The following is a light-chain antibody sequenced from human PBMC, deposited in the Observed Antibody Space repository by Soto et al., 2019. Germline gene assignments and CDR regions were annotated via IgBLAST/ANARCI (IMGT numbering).Light chain of an antibody. J-gene: IGLJ2*01. Sequence: QSVLTQPASVSGSPGQSITISCAGTTSDVAYYDLVSWYQQHPGRAPKLLIYEVDKRPSGISVLFSGSKSGATASLTISGLLPEDEAVYFCCTYAGHVPKFGGGTKLTFL. CDR2: EVD. CDR1: TSDVAYYDL. CDR3: CTYAGHVPK. V-gene: IGLV2-23*02.